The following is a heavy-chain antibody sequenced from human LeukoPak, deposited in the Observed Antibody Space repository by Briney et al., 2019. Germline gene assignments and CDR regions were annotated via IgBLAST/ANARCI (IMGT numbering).Heavy chain of an antibody. Sequence: GGSLRLPCAPSGYLLNRYAMRWARQAPGKGLEWVTTISGRGGNTFCAHSEEGRLTISRDNSKNTQYLQMNSLRAEDTAVYYCAKGYASGSLSTFDYWGQGTLVTVSS. CDR2: ISGRGGNT. J-gene: IGHJ4*02. V-gene: IGHV3-23*01. CDR1: GYLLNRYA. CDR3: AKGYASGSLSTFDY. D-gene: IGHD3-10*01.